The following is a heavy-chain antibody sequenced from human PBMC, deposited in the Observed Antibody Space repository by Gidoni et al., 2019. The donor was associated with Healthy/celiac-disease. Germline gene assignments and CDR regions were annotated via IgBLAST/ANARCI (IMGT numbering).Heavy chain of an antibody. D-gene: IGHD4-17*01. Sequence: EVQLVESGGGLVQPGGSLKLSCAASGFTFSGSAMHWVRQASGKGLEWVGRIRSKANSYATAYAASVKGRFTISRDDSKNTAYLQMNSLKTEDTAVYYCSPGPGRDYDPKKPPYGMDVWGQGTTVTVSS. J-gene: IGHJ6*02. V-gene: IGHV3-73*01. CDR1: GFTFSGSA. CDR3: SPGPGRDYDPKKPPYGMDV. CDR2: IRSKANSYAT.